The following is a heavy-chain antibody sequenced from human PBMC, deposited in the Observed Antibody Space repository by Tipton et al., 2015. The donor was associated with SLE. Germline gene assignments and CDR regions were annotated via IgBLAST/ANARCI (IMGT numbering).Heavy chain of an antibody. J-gene: IGHJ3*02. CDR2: IYYSGST. Sequence: TLSLTCTVSGGSISSGGYYWSWIRQHPGKGLEWIGSIYYSGSTYYNPSLKSRVTISVDTSKNQFSLKLSSVTAADTAVYYCAFDGYNYGAFDIWGQGTMVTVSS. V-gene: IGHV4-39*01. D-gene: IGHD5-24*01. CDR1: GGSISSGGYY. CDR3: AFDGYNYGAFDI.